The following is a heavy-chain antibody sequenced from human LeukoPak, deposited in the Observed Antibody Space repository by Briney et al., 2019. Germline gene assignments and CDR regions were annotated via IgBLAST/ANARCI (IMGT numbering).Heavy chain of an antibody. CDR3: ARENYDILTGPLDY. V-gene: IGHV3-21*01. J-gene: IGHJ4*02. Sequence: PGGSLRLSCAASGFTFSSYSMNWVRQAPGKGLEWVSSISSSSSYLYYADSVKARFTISRDNAKNSLYLQMNSLRAEDTAVYYCARENYDILTGPLDYWGQGTLVTVSS. D-gene: IGHD3-9*01. CDR2: ISSSSSYL. CDR1: GFTFSSYS.